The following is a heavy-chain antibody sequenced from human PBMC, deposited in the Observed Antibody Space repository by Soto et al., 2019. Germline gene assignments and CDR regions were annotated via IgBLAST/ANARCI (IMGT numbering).Heavy chain of an antibody. CDR2: MYNTGST. CDR3: ARDLWGYCGADCYPLDV. Sequence: PSDTLSLTCTVSGASISSYYWSWIRQPPGTGLEWIGYMYNTGSTIYNPSLKSRVTISVDTSKNQFSLKLNSVTAADTAVYYCARDLWGYCGADCYPLDVWGQGTTVTVS. CDR1: GASISSYY. J-gene: IGHJ6*02. D-gene: IGHD2-21*01. V-gene: IGHV4-59*01.